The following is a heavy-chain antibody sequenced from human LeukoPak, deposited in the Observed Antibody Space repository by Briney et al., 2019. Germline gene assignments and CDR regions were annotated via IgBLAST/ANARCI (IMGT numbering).Heavy chain of an antibody. V-gene: IGHV1-18*01. CDR1: GYTFTSYG. CDR2: ISAYNGNT. CDR3: ARGKTTVYCGGDCYAFDY. J-gene: IGHJ4*02. D-gene: IGHD2-21*02. Sequence: ASVKVSCKASGYTFTSYGISWVRQAPGQGLEWMGWISAYNGNTNYAQKLQGRVTMTTDTSTSTAYMELSRLRSDDTAVYYCARGKTTVYCGGDCYAFDYWGQGSLVTVSS.